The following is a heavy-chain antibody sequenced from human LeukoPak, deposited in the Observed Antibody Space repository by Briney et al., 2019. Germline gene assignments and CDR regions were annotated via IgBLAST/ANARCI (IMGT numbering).Heavy chain of an antibody. CDR2: IYTSGST. D-gene: IGHD3-22*01. V-gene: IGHV4-4*07. CDR3: AGDHMIVVAYDAFDI. Sequence: SDTLYLTCTASGGSISSYYWSWIRQPAGQGLEWIGRIYTSGSTNYNPSLKSRGTMSVDTSKNQFSLKLSSVTAADTAAYYYAGDHMIVVAYDAFDIWGQGTMVTVSS. J-gene: IGHJ3*02. CDR1: GGSISSYY.